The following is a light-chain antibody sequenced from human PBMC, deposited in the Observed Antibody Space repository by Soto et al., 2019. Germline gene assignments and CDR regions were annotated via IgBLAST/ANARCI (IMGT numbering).Light chain of an antibody. J-gene: IGKJ2*01. V-gene: IGKV2-30*01. CDR1: QSLVYSDGNTY. Sequence: DVVLTQSPLSLPVTLGQPASISCRSSQSLVYSDGNTYLNWFQQRPGQSPRRLIYKVSNRDSGVPDRFSGSGSGTDFTLRISRVEAEDVGVYYCMQDTRWRRTFGPGTKLEIK. CDR3: MQDTRWRRT. CDR2: KVS.